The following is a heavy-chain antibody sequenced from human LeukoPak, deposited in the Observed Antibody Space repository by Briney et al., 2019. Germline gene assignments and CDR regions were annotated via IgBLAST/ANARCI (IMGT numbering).Heavy chain of an antibody. CDR3: AKTPYYYDSSGSPDAFDI. V-gene: IGHV1-69*13. Sequence: SVTVSCKASGYTFTSYYMHWVRQAPGQGLEWMGGIIPIFGTANYAQKFQGRVTITADESTSTAYMELSSLRSEDTAVYYCAKTPYYYDSSGSPDAFDIWGQGTMVTVSS. J-gene: IGHJ3*02. D-gene: IGHD3-22*01. CDR1: GYTFTSYY. CDR2: IIPIFGTA.